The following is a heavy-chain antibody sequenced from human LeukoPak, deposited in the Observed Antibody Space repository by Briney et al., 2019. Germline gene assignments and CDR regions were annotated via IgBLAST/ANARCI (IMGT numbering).Heavy chain of an antibody. CDR3: ARGGRWLKTSKNWFDP. CDR1: GYTFTGYY. CDR2: INPNSGGT. V-gene: IGHV1-2*02. Sequence: ASVKVSCKASGYTFTGYYMHWVRQAPGQGLEWMEWINPNSGGTNYAQKFQGRVTMTRDTSISTAYMELSRLRSDDTAVYYCARGGRWLKTSKNWFDPWGQGTLVTVSS. D-gene: IGHD6-19*01. J-gene: IGHJ5*02.